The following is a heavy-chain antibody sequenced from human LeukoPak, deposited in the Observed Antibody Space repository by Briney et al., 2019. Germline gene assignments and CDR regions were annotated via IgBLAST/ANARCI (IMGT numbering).Heavy chain of an antibody. CDR3: AGTSGSYPLYYFDY. CDR2: ISGSGGST. V-gene: IGHV3-23*01. Sequence: GGSLRLSCAASGFTFSYYAMSWVRQAPGKGLEWVSAISGSGGSTYYADSVKGRFTISRDNSKNTLYLQMNSLRAEDTAVYYCAGTSGSYPLYYFDYWGQGTLVTVSS. D-gene: IGHD1-26*01. CDR1: GFTFSYYA. J-gene: IGHJ4*02.